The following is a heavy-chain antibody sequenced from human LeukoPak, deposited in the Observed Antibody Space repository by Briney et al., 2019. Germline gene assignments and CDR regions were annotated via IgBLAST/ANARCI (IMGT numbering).Heavy chain of an antibody. Sequence: ASAKVSCKASGGTFSSYAISWVRQAPGQGLEWMGGIIPIFGTANYAQKFQGRVTITADESTSTAYMELSSLRSEDTAVYYCARGRDSGYDSYYGMDVWGQGTTVTVSS. CDR2: IIPIFGTA. V-gene: IGHV1-69*13. CDR3: ARGRDSGYDSYYGMDV. D-gene: IGHD5-12*01. J-gene: IGHJ6*02. CDR1: GGTFSSYA.